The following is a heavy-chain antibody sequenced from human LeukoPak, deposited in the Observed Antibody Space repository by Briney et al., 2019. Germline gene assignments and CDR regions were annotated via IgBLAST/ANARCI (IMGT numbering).Heavy chain of an antibody. CDR2: ISTRSSHI. Sequence: GGSLRLSCAASGFTFSSYRMNWVRQAPGKGLQWVSSISTRSSHIYYTDSVKGRFTISRDNAKNSLYLQMTGLRVDDTAVYYCAREGAAVSGTMDYWGQGALVTVSS. D-gene: IGHD1-26*01. V-gene: IGHV3-21*06. CDR3: AREGAAVSGTMDY. CDR1: GFTFSSYR. J-gene: IGHJ4*02.